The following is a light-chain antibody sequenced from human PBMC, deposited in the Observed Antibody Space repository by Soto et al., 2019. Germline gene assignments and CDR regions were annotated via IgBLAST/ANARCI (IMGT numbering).Light chain of an antibody. Sequence: DIQMIQSPSSLSASVGDRVTITCRASQSISTYLNWYQQKPGKAPQLLMYAASSLQSGVPSRFSGSGSGTEFTLTISSLQPEDFAIYYCQQSNSIPYTFGQGTKLEIK. V-gene: IGKV1-39*01. CDR3: QQSNSIPYT. J-gene: IGKJ2*01. CDR2: AAS. CDR1: QSISTY.